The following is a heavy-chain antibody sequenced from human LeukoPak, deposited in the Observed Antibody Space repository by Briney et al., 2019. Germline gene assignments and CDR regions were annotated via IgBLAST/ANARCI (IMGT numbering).Heavy chain of an antibody. CDR3: AKGIVGAKSGDLIDY. CDR1: GFTFSSYG. Sequence: GGSLRLSCAASGFTFSSYGMSWVRQAPGKGLEWVSAISGSGGSTYYADSVKGRFTISRDNSKNTLYLQMNSLRADDTAVYYCAKGIVGAKSGDLIDYWGQGTLVTVSS. V-gene: IGHV3-23*01. CDR2: ISGSGGST. D-gene: IGHD1-26*01. J-gene: IGHJ4*02.